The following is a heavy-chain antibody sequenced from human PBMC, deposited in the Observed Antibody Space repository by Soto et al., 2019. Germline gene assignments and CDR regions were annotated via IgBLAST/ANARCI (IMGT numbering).Heavy chain of an antibody. CDR1: GGSISSGGYY. CDR2: IYYSGST. Sequence: SETLSLTCTVSGGSISSGGYYWSWIRQHPGKGLEWIGYIYYSGSTYYNPSLKSRVTISVDTSKNQFSLKLSSVAAADTAVYYCARASAGIMVYDVWGKGTTVTVSS. V-gene: IGHV4-31*03. CDR3: ARASAGIMVYDV. J-gene: IGHJ6*04. D-gene: IGHD2-8*01.